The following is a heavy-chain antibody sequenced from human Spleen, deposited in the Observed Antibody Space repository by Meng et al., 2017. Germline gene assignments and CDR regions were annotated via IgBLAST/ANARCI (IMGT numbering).Heavy chain of an antibody. Sequence: QVQLQQWGAGLLKPSEALSLTCAVYGVSFSGYYWSWIRQPPGKGLEWIGEINHSGGTNYNPSLKSRVTISVDMSKNQFSLKLSSVTAADTAVYYCARGLLLAALRNWGQGTLVTVSS. V-gene: IGHV4-34*01. CDR2: INHSGGT. CDR3: ARGLLLAALRN. CDR1: GVSFSGYY. J-gene: IGHJ4*02. D-gene: IGHD6-6*01.